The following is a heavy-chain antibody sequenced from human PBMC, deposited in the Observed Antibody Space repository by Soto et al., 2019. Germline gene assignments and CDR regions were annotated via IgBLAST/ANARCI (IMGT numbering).Heavy chain of an antibody. CDR1: GGSISTSNW. CDR3: ARARATIAAAAIFDC. Sequence: QVQLQESGPGLVKPSGTLSLTCAVSGGSISTSNWWSWVRQPPGKGLEWIGEVYRTGSTNYNPSLESRLTXSXXXSXNQFSLKLPSVTAADTAVYYCARARATIAAAAIFDCWGQGTLVTVSS. CDR2: VYRTGST. J-gene: IGHJ4*02. D-gene: IGHD6-13*01. V-gene: IGHV4-4*02.